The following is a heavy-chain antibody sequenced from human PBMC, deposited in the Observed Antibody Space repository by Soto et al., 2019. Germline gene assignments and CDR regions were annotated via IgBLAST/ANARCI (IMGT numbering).Heavy chain of an antibody. J-gene: IGHJ6*03. CDR3: ARIQNFYYYYMDV. V-gene: IGHV3-21*01. CDR1: GFTFSSYS. Sequence: GGSLRLSCAASGFTFSSYSMNWVRQAPGKGLEWVSSISSSSSYIYYADSVKGRFTISRDNAKNSLYLQMNSLRAEDTAVYYCARIQNFYYYYMDVWGKGPTVTVSS. CDR2: ISSSSSYI.